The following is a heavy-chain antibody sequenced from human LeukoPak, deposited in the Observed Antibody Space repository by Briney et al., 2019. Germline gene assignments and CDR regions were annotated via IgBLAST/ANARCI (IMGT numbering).Heavy chain of an antibody. CDR2: INPSSGAT. CDR1: GYTFTGYY. J-gene: IGHJ3*01. Sequence: GSSVKVSCKASGYTFTGYYMHWVRQAPGQGLEWIGWINPSSGATNFAQKFEGRVTMTRDTSISTAYMELSRLTSDDTAVYYCARPFWSGPYDAFDVWGQGTMVTVSS. D-gene: IGHD3-3*01. V-gene: IGHV1-2*02. CDR3: ARPFWSGPYDAFDV.